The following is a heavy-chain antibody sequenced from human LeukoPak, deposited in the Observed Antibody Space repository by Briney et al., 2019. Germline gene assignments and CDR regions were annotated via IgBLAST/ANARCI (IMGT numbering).Heavy chain of an antibody. V-gene: IGHV4-59*01. CDR1: GGSISSYY. Sequence: SETLSLTCTVSGGSISSYYWSWLRQPPGKGLEWIGYIYYSGSTNYNPSLKSRVTISVDTSKNQFSLKLSSVTAADTAVYYCARDFMDRFDSSGYYDYWGQGTLVTVSS. D-gene: IGHD3-22*01. CDR3: ARDFMDRFDSSGYYDY. CDR2: IYYSGST. J-gene: IGHJ4*02.